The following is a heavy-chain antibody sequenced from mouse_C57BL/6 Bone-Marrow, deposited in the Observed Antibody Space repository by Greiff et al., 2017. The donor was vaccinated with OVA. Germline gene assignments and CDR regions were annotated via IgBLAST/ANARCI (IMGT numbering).Heavy chain of an antibody. CDR1: GYSITSGYY. V-gene: IGHV3-6*01. Sequence: EVKLMESGPGLVKPSQSLSLTCSVTGYSITSGYYWNWIRQFPGNKLEWMGYISYDGSNNYNPSLKNRISITRDTSKNQFFLKLNSVTTEDTATYYCARRRDYAMDYWGQGTSVTVSS. CDR2: ISYDGSN. CDR3: ARRRDYAMDY. J-gene: IGHJ4*01.